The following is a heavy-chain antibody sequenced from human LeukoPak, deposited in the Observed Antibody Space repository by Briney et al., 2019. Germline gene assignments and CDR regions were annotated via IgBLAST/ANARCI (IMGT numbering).Heavy chain of an antibody. D-gene: IGHD3-3*01. CDR2: ISSSSSYI. CDR3: ARPYDFWSGYPPLNYMDV. CDR1: GFTFSSYS. J-gene: IGHJ6*03. V-gene: IGHV3-21*01. Sequence: GGSLRLSCTASGFTFSSYSMNWVRQAPGKGLEWVSSISSSSSYIYYADSVKGRFTISRDNAKNSLYLQMNSLRAEDTAVYYCARPYDFWSGYPPLNYMDVWGKGTTVTVSS.